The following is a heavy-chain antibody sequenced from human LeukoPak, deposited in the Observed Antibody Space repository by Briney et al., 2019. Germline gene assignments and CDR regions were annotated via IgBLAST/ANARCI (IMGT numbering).Heavy chain of an antibody. V-gene: IGHV3-30*04. D-gene: IGHD3-22*01. CDR3: ARGQFRLSDYDSSAFDY. Sequence: GRSLRLSCAASGFTFSNYAMHWVRQAPGKGLEGVAVISYQGSNKYYADSVKGRFTISRDNSKNTLYLQMISLRAEDTAVYSCARGQFRLSDYDSSAFDYWGQGTLVTVSS. CDR1: GFTFSNYA. J-gene: IGHJ4*02. CDR2: ISYQGSNK.